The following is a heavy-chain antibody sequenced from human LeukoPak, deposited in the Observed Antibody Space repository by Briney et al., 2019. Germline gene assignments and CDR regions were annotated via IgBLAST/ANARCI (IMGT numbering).Heavy chain of an antibody. V-gene: IGHV4-30-4*08. CDR3: AREYYDILTGYYRGFDY. Sequence: SETLSLTCTVSGGSISSGDYYWSWLRQPPGTGLEWLGYIYYSGSTYYNPSLKSRVTISVYTSKNQFSLKLSSVTAADTDVYYCAREYYDILTGYYRGFDYWGQGTLVTVSS. J-gene: IGHJ4*02. CDR2: IYYSGST. D-gene: IGHD3-9*01. CDR1: GGSISSGDYY.